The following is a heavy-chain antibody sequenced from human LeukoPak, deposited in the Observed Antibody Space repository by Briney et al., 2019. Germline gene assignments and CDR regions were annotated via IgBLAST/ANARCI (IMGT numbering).Heavy chain of an antibody. Sequence: SETLSLTCTVSGGSIGTSSYYWGWIRQPPGKGLEWIGTIYYSGGTFYNPSLKSRVTISLDTSKNQFSLRLSSVTAADTAVYYCARENDRYGRIDYWGQGTQVTVSS. D-gene: IGHD5-18*01. CDR3: ARENDRYGRIDY. CDR1: GGSIGTSSYY. J-gene: IGHJ4*02. CDR2: IYYSGGT. V-gene: IGHV4-39*07.